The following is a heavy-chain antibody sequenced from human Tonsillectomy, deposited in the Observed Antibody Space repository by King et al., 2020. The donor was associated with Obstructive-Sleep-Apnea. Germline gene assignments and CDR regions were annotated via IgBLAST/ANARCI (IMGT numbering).Heavy chain of an antibody. Sequence: VQLVESGGGLVQPGGSLRLSCAAPGFTFSSYAMSWVRQAPGKGLEWVSAISGSGGSTYYADSVKGRFTISRDNSKNTLYLQMNSLRAEDTAVYYCGKPSWGLSIIVGERKGGVFDYWGQGTLVTVSS. CDR2: ISGSGGST. CDR3: GKPSWGLSIIVGERKGGVFDY. CDR1: GFTFSSYA. V-gene: IGHV3-23*04. D-gene: IGHD3-22*01. J-gene: IGHJ4*02.